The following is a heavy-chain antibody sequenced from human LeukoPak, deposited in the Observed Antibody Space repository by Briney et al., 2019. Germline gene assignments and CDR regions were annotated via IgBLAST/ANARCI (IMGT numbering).Heavy chain of an antibody. V-gene: IGHV4-31*03. CDR2: IYYSGST. D-gene: IGHD5-18*01. CDR1: GGSISSGGYY. Sequence: PSQTLFLTCTVSGGSISSGGYYWSWIRQHPGKGLEWIGYIYYSGSTYYNPSLKSRVTISVDTSKNQFSLKLSSVTAADTAVYYCARDRGYGGYFDYWGQGTLVTVSS. J-gene: IGHJ4*02. CDR3: ARDRGYGGYFDY.